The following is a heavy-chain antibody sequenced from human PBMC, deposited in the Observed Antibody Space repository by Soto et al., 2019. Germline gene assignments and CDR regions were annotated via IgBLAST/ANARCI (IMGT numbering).Heavy chain of an antibody. Sequence: GGSLRLSCAASGFTFSSYAMHWVRQAPGKGLEWVAVISYDGSNKYYADSVKGRFTISRDNSKNTLYLQMNSQRAEDTAVYYCARDSDRCSSTKPCLNWFDPWGQGTLVTVSS. D-gene: IGHD2-2*01. J-gene: IGHJ5*02. CDR3: ARDSDRCSSTKPCLNWFDP. V-gene: IGHV3-30-3*01. CDR1: GFTFSSYA. CDR2: ISYDGSNK.